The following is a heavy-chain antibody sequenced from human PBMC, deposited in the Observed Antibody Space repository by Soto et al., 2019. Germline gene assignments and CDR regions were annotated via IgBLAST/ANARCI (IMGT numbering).Heavy chain of an antibody. CDR3: ARGSIIAVAGTGVIWFDP. J-gene: IGHJ5*02. V-gene: IGHV4-31*03. D-gene: IGHD6-19*01. CDR2: IYYSGST. CDR1: GGSISSGGYY. Sequence: SSETLSLTCTVSGGSISSGGYYWSWIRQHPGKGLEWIGYIYYSGSTYYNPSLKSRVTISVDTSKNQFSLKLSSVTAADTAVYYCARGSIIAVAGTGVIWFDPWGQGTLVTVSS.